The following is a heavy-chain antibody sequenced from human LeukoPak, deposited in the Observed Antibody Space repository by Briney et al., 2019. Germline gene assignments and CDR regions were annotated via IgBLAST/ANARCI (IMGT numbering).Heavy chain of an antibody. V-gene: IGHV4-31*11. CDR3: ARDNQETWIQALGVMDI. CDR1: GGSFRGYY. D-gene: IGHD5-18*01. CDR2: ISYSGTT. J-gene: IGHJ3*02. Sequence: PSETLSLTCAVYGGSFRGYYRSWIRQHPGKGLEWIGYISYSGTTYYNPSLKSRVTISVDTSKNQLSLDLSSVTAADTAVYYCARDNQETWIQALGVMDIWGQGTMVTVSS.